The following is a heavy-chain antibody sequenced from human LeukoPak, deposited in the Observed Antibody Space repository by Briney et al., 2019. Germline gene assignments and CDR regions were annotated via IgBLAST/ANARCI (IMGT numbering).Heavy chain of an antibody. CDR1: GFTFSSYG. CDR3: ARYISGSHYRGVY. J-gene: IGHJ4*02. Sequence: GGSLRLSCAASGFTFSSYGMHWVRQAPGKGLEWLSYISSSSGTILYADSVKGRFTISRDNAKNSLYLQMNSLRAEDTAVYYCARYISGSHYRGVYWGQGTLVTVSS. D-gene: IGHD1-26*01. CDR2: ISSSSGTI. V-gene: IGHV3-48*01.